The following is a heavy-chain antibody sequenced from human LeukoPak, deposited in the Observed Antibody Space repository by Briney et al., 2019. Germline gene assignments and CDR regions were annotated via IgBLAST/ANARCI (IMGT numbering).Heavy chain of an antibody. V-gene: IGHV3-23*01. CDR1: GFTFSSYA. CDR3: AKDLSAFDH. CDR2: ITASGGST. Sequence: GSLRLSCAAPGFTFSSYAMSWVRQAPGKGLEWVSAITASGGSTYYADSVKGRFTISRDNSKNTLYLQMNSLRAEDTAVYYCAKDLSAFDHWGQGTLVTVSS. J-gene: IGHJ4*02.